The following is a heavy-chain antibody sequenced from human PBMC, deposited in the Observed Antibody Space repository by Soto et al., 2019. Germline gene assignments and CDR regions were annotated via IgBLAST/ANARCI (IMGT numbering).Heavy chain of an antibody. J-gene: IGHJ4*02. CDR2: ITWNSAYI. D-gene: IGHD3-10*01. CDR3: ARVLGDLFVFDS. CDR1: GFMFDDYA. Sequence: EVQLVESGGGLVQPGRSLRLSCAASGFMFDDYAMHWVRQAPGKGLEWVSYITWNSAYIAYADSVKGRFTISRDNAKNSLYLQMNSLRADYTALYYCARVLGDLFVFDSWGQGTLVTVSS. V-gene: IGHV3-9*01.